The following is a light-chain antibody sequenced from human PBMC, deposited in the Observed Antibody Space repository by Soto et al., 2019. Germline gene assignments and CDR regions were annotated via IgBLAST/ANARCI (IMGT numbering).Light chain of an antibody. CDR3: QQYGISPKT. Sequence: EIVLTQSPGTLSLSPGEGASLSCRASQSVDSDYLAWYQQKPGQAPRLLIYGASSRATGIPDRFSGSGSGTDFILTISRLEPEDLAVYYCQQYGISPKTFGPGTKVEIK. CDR1: QSVDSDY. CDR2: GAS. J-gene: IGKJ1*01. V-gene: IGKV3-20*01.